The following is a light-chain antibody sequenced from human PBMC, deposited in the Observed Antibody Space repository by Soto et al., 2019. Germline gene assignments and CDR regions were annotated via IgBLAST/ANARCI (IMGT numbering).Light chain of an antibody. CDR3: SSYTSSSTPCV. CDR2: EVS. CDR1: SSDVGGYNY. Sequence: QSVLTQPASVSGSPGQSITISCTGTSSDVGGYNYVSWYQQHPVKAPKLMIYEVSNRPSGVSNRFSGSKSGNTASLTISGLQAEDEADYYCSSYTSSSTPCVFGTGTKVTVL. V-gene: IGLV2-14*01. J-gene: IGLJ1*01.